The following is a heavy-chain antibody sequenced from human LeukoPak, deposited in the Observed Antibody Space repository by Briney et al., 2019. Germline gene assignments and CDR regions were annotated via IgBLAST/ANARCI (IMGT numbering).Heavy chain of an antibody. CDR2: IWYDGSNK. CDR1: GFTSSSYG. V-gene: IGHV3-33*01. J-gene: IGHJ4*02. D-gene: IGHD6-13*01. CDR3: ARDQRVAAAGPGY. Sequence: PGGSLRLSCAASGFTSSSYGMHWVRQAPGKGLEWVAVIWYDGSNKYYADSVKGRFTISRDNSKNTLYLQMNSLRAEDTAVYYCARDQRVAAAGPGYWGQGTLVTVSS.